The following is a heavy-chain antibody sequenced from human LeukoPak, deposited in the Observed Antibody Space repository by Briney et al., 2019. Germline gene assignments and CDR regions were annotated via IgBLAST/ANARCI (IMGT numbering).Heavy chain of an antibody. D-gene: IGHD2-2*02. J-gene: IGHJ4*02. CDR1: GFTVSSNY. V-gene: IGHV3-66*01. CDR2: IYSGGST. Sequence: PGGSLRLSCAASGFTVSSNYMGWVRQAPGKGLEWVSVIYSGGSTYYADSVKGRFTISRDNSKNTLYLQMNSLRAEDTAVYYCAKEARGGYCSSTSCYSYYWGQGTLVTVSS. CDR3: AKEARGGYCSSTSCYSYY.